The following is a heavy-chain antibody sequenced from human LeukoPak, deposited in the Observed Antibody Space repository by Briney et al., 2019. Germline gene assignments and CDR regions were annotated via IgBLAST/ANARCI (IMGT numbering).Heavy chain of an antibody. CDR2: IYYSGST. D-gene: IGHD1-26*01. V-gene: IGHV4-39*01. J-gene: IGHJ4*02. Sequence: PSETLSLTCTVSGGSISSSSYYWGWIRQPPGKGLEWIGSIYYSGSTYYNPSLKSRVTISVDTSKNQFSLKLSSVTAADTAVYYCARLPNSGSYFSWHFDYWGQGTLVTVSS. CDR3: ARLPNSGSYFSWHFDY. CDR1: GGSISSSSYY.